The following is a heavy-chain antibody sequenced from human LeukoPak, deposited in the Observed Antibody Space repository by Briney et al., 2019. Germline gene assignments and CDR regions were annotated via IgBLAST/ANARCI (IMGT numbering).Heavy chain of an antibody. Sequence: SETLSLTCTVSGGSISSGGYYWTWIRQHPGKGLEWIGYINYSGGAYYNLSLKSRVTISVDTSKNHFSLKLSSVTAADTAVYYCARADDSSGYRLYYFDYWGQGTLVTVSS. D-gene: IGHD3-22*01. V-gene: IGHV4-31*03. CDR2: INYSGGA. CDR1: GGSISSGGYY. CDR3: ARADDSSGYRLYYFDY. J-gene: IGHJ4*02.